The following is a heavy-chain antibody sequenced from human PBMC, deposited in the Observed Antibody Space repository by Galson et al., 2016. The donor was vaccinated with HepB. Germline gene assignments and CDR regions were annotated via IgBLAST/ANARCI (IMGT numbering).Heavy chain of an antibody. D-gene: IGHD1-1*01. CDR3: AGVSPGSSSSLVRMDPFDS. Sequence: SLRLSCAASGFTFSGFSMNWVRQAPGKGLEWVSSISMSSSFIYYANSVKGRFTISRDNAKNSLYLQMNSLRVDDTAVYYCAGVSPGSSSSLVRMDPFDSWGQGTLVTVSS. CDR2: ISMSSSFI. J-gene: IGHJ4*02. CDR1: GFTFSGFS. V-gene: IGHV3-21*01.